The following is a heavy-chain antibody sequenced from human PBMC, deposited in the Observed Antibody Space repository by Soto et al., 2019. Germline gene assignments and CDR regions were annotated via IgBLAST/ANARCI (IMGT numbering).Heavy chain of an antibody. D-gene: IGHD2-2*01. Sequence: QVQLVESGGGVVQPGRSLRLSCAASGFTFSSYAMHWVRQAPGKWLEWVAVISYDGSNKYYSDSVKGRFNISRDNSKNTLYQQMNSLRAEDKAVYYCASPKGKYQLLPLDVWGQGTTVTVSS. CDR2: ISYDGSNK. J-gene: IGHJ6*01. CDR3: ASPKGKYQLLPLDV. CDR1: GFTFSSYA. V-gene: IGHV3-30-3*01.